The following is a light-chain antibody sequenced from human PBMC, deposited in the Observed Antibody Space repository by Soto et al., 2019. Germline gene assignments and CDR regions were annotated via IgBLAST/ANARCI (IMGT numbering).Light chain of an antibody. J-gene: IGLJ1*01. CDR3: NSFAAGSTYV. CDR1: SSDVGGYNY. Sequence: QSVLTQPASVSGSPGQSITISCTGTSSDVGGYNYVSWYQQHPGKAPKLIIYGVTNRPSGISHRFSGSKSGNTASLTISGLQPEDEADYYCNSFAAGSTYVFGTGTKLTVL. V-gene: IGLV2-14*03. CDR2: GVT.